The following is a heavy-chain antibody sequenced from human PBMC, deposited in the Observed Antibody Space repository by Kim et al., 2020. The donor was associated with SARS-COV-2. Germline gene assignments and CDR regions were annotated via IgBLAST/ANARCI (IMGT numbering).Heavy chain of an antibody. CDR1: GFTFSDYY. CDR3: ARDLGVTQYYYYYYGMDV. V-gene: IGHV3-11*01. Sequence: GGSLRLSCAASGFTFSDYYMSWIRQAPGKGLEWVSYISSSGSTIYYADSVKGRFTISRDNAKNSLYLQMNSLRAEDTAVYYCARDLGVTQYYYYYYGMDVWGQGTTVTVSS. J-gene: IGHJ6*02. CDR2: ISSSGSTI. D-gene: IGHD3-3*01.